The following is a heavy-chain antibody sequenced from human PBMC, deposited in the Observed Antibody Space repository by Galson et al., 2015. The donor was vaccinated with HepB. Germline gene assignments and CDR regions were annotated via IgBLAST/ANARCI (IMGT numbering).Heavy chain of an antibody. Sequence: SLRLSCAASGFTFSSYWMNWVRQAPGKGLEWVANIKQDGSEKYYVDSLKGRFSISRDNARNSLYLQMNSLRAEDTAVYYCMTGHYGPGHRGQGTLVTVSS. D-gene: IGHD4-17*01. CDR2: IKQDGSEK. V-gene: IGHV3-7*03. CDR1: GFTFSSYW. CDR3: MTGHYGPGH. J-gene: IGHJ4*02.